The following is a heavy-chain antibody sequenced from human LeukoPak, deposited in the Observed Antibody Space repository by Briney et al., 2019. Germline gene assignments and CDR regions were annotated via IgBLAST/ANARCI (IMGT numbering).Heavy chain of an antibody. Sequence: KPSETLSLTCAVYGGSFSGYYWSWIRQHPGKGLEWIGYIYYSGSTYYNPSLKSRVTISVDTSKNQFSLKLSSVTAADTAVYYCARGPPGYGDRDYWGQGTLVTVSS. CDR1: GGSFSGYY. CDR2: IYYSGST. D-gene: IGHD4-17*01. CDR3: ARGPPGYGDRDY. J-gene: IGHJ4*02. V-gene: IGHV4-31*11.